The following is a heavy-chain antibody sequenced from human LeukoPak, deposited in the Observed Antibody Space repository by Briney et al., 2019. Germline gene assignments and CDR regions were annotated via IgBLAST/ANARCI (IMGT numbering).Heavy chain of an antibody. CDR1: GFTFSSYS. CDR3: ARFGGRWYFDY. J-gene: IGHJ4*02. CDR2: ISSSSSYI. Sequence: GGSLRLSCAACGFTFSSYSMNWVRQAPGKGLEWVSSISSSSSYIYYADSVKGRFTISRDNAKNSLYLQMNSLRAEDTAVYYCARFGGRWYFDYWGQGTLVTVSS. D-gene: IGHD4-23*01. V-gene: IGHV3-21*01.